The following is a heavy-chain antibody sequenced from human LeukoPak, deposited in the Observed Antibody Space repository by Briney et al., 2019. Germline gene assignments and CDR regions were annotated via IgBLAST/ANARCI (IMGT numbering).Heavy chain of an antibody. D-gene: IGHD5-18*01. J-gene: IGHJ4*02. CDR3: AGGYSYGSVDY. Sequence: PSETLSLTCTVSGGSLSSYYWSWIRQPPGKGLEGIGYIYYSGSTNYNPSLKSRVTISVDTSKNQFSLKLSSVTAADTAVYYCAGGYSYGSVDYWGQGTLVTVSS. CDR1: GGSLSSYY. CDR2: IYYSGST. V-gene: IGHV4-59*01.